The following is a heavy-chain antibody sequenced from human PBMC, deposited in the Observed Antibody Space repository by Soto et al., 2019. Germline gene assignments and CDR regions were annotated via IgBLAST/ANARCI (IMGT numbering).Heavy chain of an antibody. V-gene: IGHV4-59*01. CDR1: GGSISSYY. J-gene: IGHJ4*02. CDR2: IYYSGST. CDR3: ARGSHNYYYYDSRGPFFSY. D-gene: IGHD3-22*01. Sequence: PSETLSLTCTVSGGSISSYYWSWIRQPPGKGLEWIGYIYYSGSTNYNPSLKSRVTISVDTSKNQFSLKLSSVTAADTAVYYCARGSHNYYYYDSRGPFFSYWGQGTLVPVSS.